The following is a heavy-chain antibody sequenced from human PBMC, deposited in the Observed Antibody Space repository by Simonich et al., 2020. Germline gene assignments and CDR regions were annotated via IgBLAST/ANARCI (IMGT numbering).Heavy chain of an antibody. CDR2: SNHSGDT. Sequence: QVQLQQWGAGLLKPSETLSLTCAVYGGSFSGYYWGWFRQPPGKGLEWSEESNHSGDTNYNPTLKSRVTISVDTSKNPFSLKLSSVTAADTAVYYCARWAYSSSYFDYWGQGTLVTVSS. V-gene: IGHV4-34*01. CDR1: GGSFSGYY. D-gene: IGHD6-6*01. CDR3: ARWAYSSSYFDY. J-gene: IGHJ4*02.